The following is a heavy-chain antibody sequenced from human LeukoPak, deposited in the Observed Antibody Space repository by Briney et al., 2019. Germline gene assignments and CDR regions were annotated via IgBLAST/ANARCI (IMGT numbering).Heavy chain of an antibody. J-gene: IGHJ4*02. Sequence: ASVKVSCQASGYTFTSYGISWVRPAPGQGLEWMGWISAYNGKTNYAQKLQGRVTMTTDTSTSTAYMELRSLRSDDTAVYYCARDRGSGWQGSFVYWGQGTLVTVSS. CDR2: ISAYNGKT. CDR3: ARDRGSGWQGSFVY. D-gene: IGHD6-19*01. CDR1: GYTFTSYG. V-gene: IGHV1-18*01.